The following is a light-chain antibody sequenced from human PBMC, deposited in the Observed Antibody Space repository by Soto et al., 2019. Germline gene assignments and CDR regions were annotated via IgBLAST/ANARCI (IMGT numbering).Light chain of an antibody. CDR2: GAS. CDR3: QQYGSSIIT. CDR1: QSVSSN. Sequence: EIVMTQSPATLSVSPGERATLSCRASQSVSSNLAWYQQKPGQAPRLLIYGASTRATGIPDRFSGSGSGTDFTLTISRLEPEDFAVYYCQQYGSSIITFGQGKRLEIK. V-gene: IGKV3-20*01. J-gene: IGKJ5*01.